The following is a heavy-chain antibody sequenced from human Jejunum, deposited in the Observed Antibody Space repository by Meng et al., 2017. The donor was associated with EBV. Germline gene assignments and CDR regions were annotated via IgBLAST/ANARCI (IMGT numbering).Heavy chain of an antibody. CDR2: INGGATST. CDR3: ASGPSCSSGSCQEFDY. V-gene: IGHV1-3*01. Sequence: QVPLVESGAEVQNPVAAVRVSCQASEYIFTTYDLHWVRQAPGQRLEWMGWINGGATSTVYSQNFQGRLTIARDTSARTAFMELSSLTSEDTAVYYCASGPSCSSGSCQEFDYWGQGTLVTVSS. J-gene: IGHJ4*02. CDR1: EYIFTTYD. D-gene: IGHD2-2*01.